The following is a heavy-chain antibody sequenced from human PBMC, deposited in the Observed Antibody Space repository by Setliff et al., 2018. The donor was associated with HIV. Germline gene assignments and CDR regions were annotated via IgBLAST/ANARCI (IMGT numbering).Heavy chain of an antibody. J-gene: IGHJ4*02. CDR2: IDHSGNI. Sequence: PSETLSLTCAVYGESFNDYYWTWIRQPPGKGLEWIGEIDHSGNIKYHASLKIRVTISKDTSKNQISLKLRSVTAADTAVYYCARGLNYYGSGSYLPLGYWGQGTLVTVSS. CDR3: ARGLNYYGSGSYLPLGY. CDR1: GESFNDYY. D-gene: IGHD3-10*01. V-gene: IGHV4-34*01.